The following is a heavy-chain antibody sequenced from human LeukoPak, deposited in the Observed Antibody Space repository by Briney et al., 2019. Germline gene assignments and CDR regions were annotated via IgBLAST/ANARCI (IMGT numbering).Heavy chain of an antibody. CDR1: GFTFSSYN. Sequence: GGSLRLSCAASGFTFSSYNMNWVRQAPGKGLEWVSYISSSSSTIYYADSVKGRSTISRDNAKNSLYLQMNSLRAEDTAVFYCARDYYDTSGFYYGAYWGHGTLVTVSS. V-gene: IGHV3-48*04. CDR2: ISSSSSTI. J-gene: IGHJ4*01. D-gene: IGHD3-22*01. CDR3: ARDYYDTSGFYYGAY.